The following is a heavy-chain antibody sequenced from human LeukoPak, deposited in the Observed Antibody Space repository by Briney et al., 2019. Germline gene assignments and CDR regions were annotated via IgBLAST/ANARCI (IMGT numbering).Heavy chain of an antibody. CDR3: TRKGSQWDFLVDY. J-gene: IGHJ4*02. CDR2: ITSSGRYI. Sequence: GGSLRLSCAASGFTFSSYSMNWVRQAPGKGLECVSSITSSGRYIYYADSVKGRFTISRDNSVNSLYLQMDSLTAEDTAVYYCTRKGSQWDFLVDYWGQGTRVAVSP. CDR1: GFTFSSYS. D-gene: IGHD2/OR15-2a*01. V-gene: IGHV3-21*01.